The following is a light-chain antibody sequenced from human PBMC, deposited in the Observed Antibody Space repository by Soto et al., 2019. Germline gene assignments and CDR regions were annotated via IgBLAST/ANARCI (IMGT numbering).Light chain of an antibody. CDR1: QSVLYSPNHKNY. J-gene: IGKJ1*01. V-gene: IGKV4-1*01. CDR2: WAS. CDR3: LQYYTFPRT. Sequence: DIVMTQSPDSLAVSLGERATINCKSSQSVLYSPNHKNYLAWYQQKPGQPPKLLIYWASIRESGVPDRFSGSGAGTDFTLTISSLQAEDVAVYFCLQYYTFPRTFGQGTTVEVK.